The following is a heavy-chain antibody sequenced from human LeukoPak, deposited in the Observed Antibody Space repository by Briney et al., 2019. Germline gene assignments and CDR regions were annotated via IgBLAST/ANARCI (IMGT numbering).Heavy chain of an antibody. CDR2: INPTGDYT. CDR3: ARDHSIDDKSWWLDP. CDR1: GDTFTRNW. Sequence: ASVKVSCKTSGDTFTRNWMHWIRQGPEQGLEWMGVINPTGDYTMYAQKFQGRVIATRDMSSNTDYMELGSLRSDDTAVYYCARDHSIDDKSWWLDPWGQGTLVTVSS. V-gene: IGHV1-46*01. J-gene: IGHJ5*02. D-gene: IGHD1-1*01.